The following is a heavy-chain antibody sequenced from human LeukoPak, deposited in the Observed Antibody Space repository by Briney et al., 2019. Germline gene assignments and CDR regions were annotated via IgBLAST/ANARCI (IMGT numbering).Heavy chain of an antibody. CDR3: AKDVVSTRQSFDY. CDR2: ISASGGST. D-gene: IGHD5/OR15-5a*01. J-gene: IGHJ4*02. Sequence: GGSLRLSCAASGFTFSSYAMSWVRQAPEKGLEWVSAISASGGSTYYADSVKGRFTISRDNSKNTLYLQMNSLRAEDTAVYYCAKDVVSTRQSFDYWGQGTLVTVSS. V-gene: IGHV3-23*01. CDR1: GFTFSSYA.